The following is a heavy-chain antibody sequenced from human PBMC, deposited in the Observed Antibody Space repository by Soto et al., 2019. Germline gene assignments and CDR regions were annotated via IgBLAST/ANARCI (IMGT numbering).Heavy chain of an antibody. CDR3: ARGPPGIVPGAIGSGGMDV. D-gene: IGHD2-2*01. J-gene: IGHJ6*02. V-gene: IGHV3-30*04. Sequence: QVQLVGSGGGVVQPGRSLSLSCAASGFTLSSYAVLWVRQAPGKGLEWVAVMSFDGSKASHADSVKGRFTISRDNSKNTVSLQMNSLRVEDSAVYYCARGPPGIVPGAIGSGGMDVWGQGTTVTVSS. CDR1: GFTLSSYA. CDR2: MSFDGSKA.